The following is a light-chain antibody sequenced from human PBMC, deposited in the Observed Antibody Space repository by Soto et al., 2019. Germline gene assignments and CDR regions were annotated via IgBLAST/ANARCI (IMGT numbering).Light chain of an antibody. CDR3: QQYGSSPIT. V-gene: IGKV3-20*01. CDR1: QSVSSSY. Sequence: EIVLTQSPGTLSLSPGERATLSCRASQSVSSSYLAWYQQTPDQAPRLLIYGASRRATGIPHRFSGSGSGTVFTLIISRLEAEDFAVYYCQQYGSSPITFGQGTRLEI. J-gene: IGKJ5*01. CDR2: GAS.